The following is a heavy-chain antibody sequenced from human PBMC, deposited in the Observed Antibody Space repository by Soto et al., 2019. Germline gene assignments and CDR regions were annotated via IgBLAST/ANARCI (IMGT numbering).Heavy chain of an antibody. CDR2: MNPNSGNT. D-gene: IGHD1-20*01. CDR3: ARGGGIAHGMDV. V-gene: IGHV1-8*01. Sequence: QVQLVQSGAEVKKPGASVKVSCKASGYTFTSYDINWVRQAAGQGLEWMGWMNPNSGNTGYAQKFQGRXXMXRXXSISTAYMELSSLRSEDTAVYYCARGGGIAHGMDVWGQGTTVTVSS. CDR1: GYTFTSYD. J-gene: IGHJ6*02.